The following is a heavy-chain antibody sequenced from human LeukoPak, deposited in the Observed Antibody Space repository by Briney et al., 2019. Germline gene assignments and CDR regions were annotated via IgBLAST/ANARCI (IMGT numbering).Heavy chain of an antibody. D-gene: IGHD4-23*01. V-gene: IGHV3-11*04. CDR1: GFTFRDSY. CDR3: ARAGGGNMDFQH. CDR2: INSVSNII. Sequence: GGPLRLSCAASGFTFRDSYMSWIRQAPGKGLEWLSYINSVSNIISYADSVKGRFTISRDNAKNSLYLQMHGLRAEDTAVYYCARAGGGNMDFQHWGQGTLVTVSS. J-gene: IGHJ1*01.